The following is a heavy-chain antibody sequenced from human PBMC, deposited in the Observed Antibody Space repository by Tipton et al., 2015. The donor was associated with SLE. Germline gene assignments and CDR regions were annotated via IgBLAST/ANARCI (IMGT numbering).Heavy chain of an antibody. D-gene: IGHD4-11*01. CDR2: ISGSGGST. CDR3: AKDRADYSPDYFDS. V-gene: IGHV3-23*01. Sequence: SLRLSCAASGFTFSSYAMGWVRQAPGKGLEWVSAISGSGGSTYYADSVKGRFTISRDNDKDTVYLQMSGLRSDDTAIYYCAKDRADYSPDYFDSWGQGTLVIVSS. CDR1: GFTFSSYA. J-gene: IGHJ4*02.